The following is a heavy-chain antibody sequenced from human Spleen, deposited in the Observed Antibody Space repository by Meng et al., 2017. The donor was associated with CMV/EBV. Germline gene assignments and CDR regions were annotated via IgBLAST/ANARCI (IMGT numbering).Heavy chain of an antibody. J-gene: IGHJ4*02. CDR3: AKDIYSRD. CDR2: ISPSSSYI. D-gene: IGHD5-12*01. V-gene: IGHV3-21*01. CDR1: GFTFSSFT. Sequence: GESLKISCAASGFTFSSFTMNWVRQAPGQGLEWVSSISPSSSYIYYADSVKGRFTISRDNGNDSLYLQMNSLRAEDTAVYYCAKDIYSRDWGQGALVTVSS.